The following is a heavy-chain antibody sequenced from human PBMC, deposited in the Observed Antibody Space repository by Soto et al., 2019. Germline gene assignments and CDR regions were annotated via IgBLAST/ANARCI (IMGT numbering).Heavy chain of an antibody. CDR2: VIPIFGTA. D-gene: IGHD5-18*01. CDR3: ARVTASNFDY. J-gene: IGHJ4*02. Sequence: SVKVSCKASGGTFTSYAISWVRQAPGQGLEWMGGVIPIFGTANYAQKFQGRVTITADESTSTAYMELSSLRSEDTAVYYCARVTASNFDYWGQGTLVTVSS. CDR1: GGTFTSYA. V-gene: IGHV1-69*13.